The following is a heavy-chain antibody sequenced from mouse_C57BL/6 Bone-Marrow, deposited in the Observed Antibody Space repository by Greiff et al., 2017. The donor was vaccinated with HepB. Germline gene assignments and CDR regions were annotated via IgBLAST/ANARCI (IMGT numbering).Heavy chain of an antibody. CDR3: TYSSV. CDR1: GYTFTSYW. Sequence: DVQLQESGTVLARPGASVKMSCKTSGYTFTSYWMHWVKQRPGQGLEWIGAIYPGNSDTSYNQKFKGKAKLTAVTSASTAYMELSSLTNEDSAVYYCTYSSVWGQGTLVTVSA. V-gene: IGHV1-5*01. J-gene: IGHJ3*01. CDR2: IYPGNSDT. D-gene: IGHD3-2*02.